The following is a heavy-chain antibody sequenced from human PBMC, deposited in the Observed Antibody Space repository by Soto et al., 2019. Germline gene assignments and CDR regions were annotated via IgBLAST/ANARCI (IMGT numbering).Heavy chain of an antibody. V-gene: IGHV4-34*01. CDR2: INHSGST. J-gene: IGHJ6*02. D-gene: IGHD3-3*01. CDR1: GGSFSGYY. CDR3: ARGGFHYYYYGMDV. Sequence: QVQLQQWGAGLLKPSETLSLTCAVYGGSFSGYYWSWIRQPPGKGLEWIGEINHSGSTNYNPSLKSRVTISVDTSKNQFSLKLSSVTAADTAVYYCARGGFHYYYYGMDVWGQGTTVTVSS.